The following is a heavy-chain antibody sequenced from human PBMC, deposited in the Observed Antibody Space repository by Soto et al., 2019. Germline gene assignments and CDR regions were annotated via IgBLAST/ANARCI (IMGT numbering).Heavy chain of an antibody. CDR2: IYYSGST. CDR1: VDSISSNTYY. Sequence: ETLSLTCTVSVDSISSNTYYWGWIRQPPGKGLEWIGNIYYSGSTYYNPSLKSRVTISVDTSKNQFSLKLSSVTAADTAVYYCARHFRPSYYYDSSSYFWGQGTLVTVSS. V-gene: IGHV4-39*01. D-gene: IGHD3-22*01. J-gene: IGHJ4*01. CDR3: ARHFRPSYYYDSSSYF.